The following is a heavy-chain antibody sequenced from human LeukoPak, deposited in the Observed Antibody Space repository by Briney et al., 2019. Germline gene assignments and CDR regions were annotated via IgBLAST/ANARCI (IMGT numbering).Heavy chain of an antibody. CDR2: ISWNSGSI. V-gene: IGHV3-9*03. D-gene: IGHD6-13*01. CDR1: GFTFDDYA. J-gene: IGHJ3*02. CDR3: ARSTAAGNVAFDI. Sequence: PGRSVRLSCVVSGFTFDDYAMHWVPQAPGKGLEWVSGISWNSGSIGYADSVKGRFTISRDNAKNSLYLQMNSLRAEDMALYYCARSTAAGNVAFDIWGQGTMVTVSS.